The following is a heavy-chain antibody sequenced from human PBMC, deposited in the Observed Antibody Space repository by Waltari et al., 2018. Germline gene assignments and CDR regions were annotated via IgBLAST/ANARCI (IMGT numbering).Heavy chain of an antibody. D-gene: IGHD3-3*01. CDR3: ANRYYYDPRGYPYDAFDI. Sequence: QVRLQESGPGLLKPSETLSLTCTVSGDSISRNNPFWAWPRLTPGKGLEWIGSIDSSGTTYFNPSLKSRVAISVDTPNNQFSLRLSSVTAADTAIYYCANRYYYDPRGYPYDAFDIWGQGTSVTVSS. CDR1: GDSISRNNPF. CDR2: IDSSGTT. J-gene: IGHJ3*02. V-gene: IGHV4-39*01.